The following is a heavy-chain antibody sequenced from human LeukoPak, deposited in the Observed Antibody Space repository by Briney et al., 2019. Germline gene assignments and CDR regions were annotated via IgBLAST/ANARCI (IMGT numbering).Heavy chain of an antibody. CDR2: IYTSGST. D-gene: IGHD3-22*01. V-gene: IGHV4-4*07. J-gene: IGHJ5*02. Sequence: SETLSLTCTVSGGSIRSYYWSWIRQPAGKGLEWIGRIYTSGSTYYNPSLKSRVTISVDTSKNQFSLKLSSVTAADTAVYYCAAKTYDSSGYSNWFDPWGQGTLVTVSS. CDR3: AAKTYDSSGYSNWFDP. CDR1: GGSIRSYY.